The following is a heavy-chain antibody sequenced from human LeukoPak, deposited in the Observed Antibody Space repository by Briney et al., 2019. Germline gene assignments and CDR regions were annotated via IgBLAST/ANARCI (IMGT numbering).Heavy chain of an antibody. CDR2: ISGDGRNI. J-gene: IGHJ4*02. V-gene: IGHV3-74*01. D-gene: IGHD6-19*01. CDR1: GFTFSSYW. Sequence: PGGSLRLSCVASGFTFSSYWMHWVRQDPRKGLVWVSRISGDGRNINYADSVRGRFTISRDNSKNTLYLQMNSLRAEDTAVYYCAKGSVYSSGWYMDYWGQGTLVTVSS. CDR3: AKGSVYSSGWYMDY.